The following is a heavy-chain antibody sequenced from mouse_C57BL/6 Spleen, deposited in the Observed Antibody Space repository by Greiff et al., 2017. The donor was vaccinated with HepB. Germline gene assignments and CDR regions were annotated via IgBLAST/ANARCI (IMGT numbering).Heavy chain of an antibody. V-gene: IGHV1-81*01. CDR2: IYPRSGNT. J-gene: IGHJ2*01. CDR1: GYTFTSYG. CDR3: ARSHYYGSSYDYFDY. D-gene: IGHD1-1*01. Sequence: VKLQESGAELARPGASVKLSCKASGYTFTSYGISWVKQRTGQGLEWIGEIYPRSGNTYYNEKFKGKATLTADKSSSTAYMELRSLTSEDSAVYFCARSHYYGSSYDYFDYWGQGTTLTVSS.